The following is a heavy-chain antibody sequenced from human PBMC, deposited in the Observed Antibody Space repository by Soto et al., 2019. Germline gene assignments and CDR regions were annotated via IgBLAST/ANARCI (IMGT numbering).Heavy chain of an antibody. Sequence: QVQLQESGPGLVKPSQTLSLTCTVSGGSISSDDYYWSWIRQHPGKGLEWIGYIYYSGSTYYNPSLKSRVNISVDTSKNQFSLKLSSVTAADTAVYYCARTMVRGPPFDPWGQGTLVTVSS. CDR2: IYYSGST. CDR1: GGSISSDDYY. CDR3: ARTMVRGPPFDP. D-gene: IGHD3-10*01. V-gene: IGHV4-31*03. J-gene: IGHJ5*02.